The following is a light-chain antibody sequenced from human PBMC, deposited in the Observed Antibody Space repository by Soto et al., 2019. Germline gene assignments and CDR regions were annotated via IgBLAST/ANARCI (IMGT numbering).Light chain of an antibody. CDR3: QQYYSTPPT. Sequence: DVVMTQSPDSLAVSLGERATINCKSSQNLLYNSNNKNYLAWYQQRPGQPPKLLIYWASTRESGVPDRFSGRGSGTDFTLTISSLQAADVAVYYCQQYYSTPPTFGQGTKVDIK. CDR1: QNLLYNSNNKNY. CDR2: WAS. V-gene: IGKV4-1*01. J-gene: IGKJ1*01.